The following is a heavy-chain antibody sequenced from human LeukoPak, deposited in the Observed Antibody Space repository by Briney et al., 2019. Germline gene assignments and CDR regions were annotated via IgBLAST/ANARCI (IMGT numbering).Heavy chain of an antibody. D-gene: IGHD2-15*01. J-gene: IGHJ5*02. CDR1: GYTFTNYY. CDR2: INPRGGKT. V-gene: IGHV1-46*03. Sequence: ASVKVSCKASGYTFTNYYMHWVRQAPGQGLEWLGIINPRGGKTTYARSLQGRISMTTDTSTNMGYLGLGSLRSEDTAIYYCARLVVAAAGRGLDLWGQGSLVTVSS. CDR3: ARLVVAAAGRGLDL.